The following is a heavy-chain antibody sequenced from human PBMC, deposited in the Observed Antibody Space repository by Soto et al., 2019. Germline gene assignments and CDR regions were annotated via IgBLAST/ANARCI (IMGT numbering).Heavy chain of an antibody. Sequence: QLQESGPGLVKASDTLSLTCTASGDSISSTNHYWGWIRQPPGKELEGLERIYYAGSTFHNPPLNRRATIMVEMSRNQFSLRLIAVTASDTAVYYCARLVFHCLRGSCDDYNFYGLDVLCQGTTVTVSS. D-gene: IGHD2-15*01. J-gene: IGHJ6*02. CDR1: GDSISSTNHY. CDR3: ARLVFHCLRGSCDDYNFYGLDV. CDR2: IYYAGST. V-gene: IGHV4-39*01.